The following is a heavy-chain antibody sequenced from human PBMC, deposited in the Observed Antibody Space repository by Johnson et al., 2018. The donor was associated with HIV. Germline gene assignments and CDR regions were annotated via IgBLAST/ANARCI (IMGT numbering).Heavy chain of an antibody. CDR3: ARDGGYSSSWYKYAFDI. J-gene: IGHJ3*02. CDR1: GFTFSRYA. CDR2: ITHDGSKK. V-gene: IGHV3-30*04. Sequence: QMLLVESGGGVVQPVRSLRLSCVASGFTFSRYAVHWFRQAPGKGLEWVAIITHDGSKKYYADSVKGRFTISRDNSKNTLYLQMNSLRAEDTAVYYCARDGGYSSSWYKYAFDIWGQGTRVTVSS. D-gene: IGHD6-13*01.